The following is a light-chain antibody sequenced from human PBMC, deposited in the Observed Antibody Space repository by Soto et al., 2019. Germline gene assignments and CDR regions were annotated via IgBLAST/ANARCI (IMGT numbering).Light chain of an antibody. CDR1: QSISSY. V-gene: IGKV1-39*01. J-gene: IGKJ3*01. CDR3: QQSYTTPFT. Sequence: DIQMTQSPSSLSTSVGDRVTITCRASQSISSYLSWYQQKPGKAPNLLIYAASSLQSGVPSRFSGSGSATDFTLTISSLQPEDFATYYCQQSYTTPFTFGPGTKVHI. CDR2: AAS.